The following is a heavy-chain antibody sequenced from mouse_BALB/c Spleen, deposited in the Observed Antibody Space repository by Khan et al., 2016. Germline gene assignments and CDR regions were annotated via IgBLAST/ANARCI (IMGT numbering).Heavy chain of an antibody. CDR3: AIGFYDYDGFAY. CDR2: INPYNGDT. D-gene: IGHD2-4*01. CDR1: GYSFTGYF. Sequence: VQLQQSGPELVKPGASVKISCKASGYSFTGYFINWVMQSHGKSLEWIGRINPYNGDTFYNQKFKGKATLTVDKSSRKAHMELRSLASEDFAVYSCAIGFYDYDGFAYWGQGTLVTVSA. J-gene: IGHJ3*01. V-gene: IGHV1-20*02.